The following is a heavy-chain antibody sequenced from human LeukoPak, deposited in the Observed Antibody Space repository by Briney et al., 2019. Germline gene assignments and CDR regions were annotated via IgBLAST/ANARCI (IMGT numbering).Heavy chain of an antibody. CDR2: IWYDGSNK. CDR1: GFTFSSYG. J-gene: IGHJ4*02. D-gene: IGHD3-22*01. Sequence: PGGSLRLSCAASGFTFSSYGMHWVRQAPGKGPEWVAVIWYDGSNKYYADSVKGRFTISRDNSKNTLYLQMNSLRAEDTAVYYCAKEAYYDSSGYYSWGQGTLVTVSS. CDR3: AKEAYYDSSGYYS. V-gene: IGHV3-33*06.